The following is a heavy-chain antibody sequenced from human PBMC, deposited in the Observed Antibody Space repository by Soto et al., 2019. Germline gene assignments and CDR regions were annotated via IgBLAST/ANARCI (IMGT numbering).Heavy chain of an antibody. CDR2: IYTDGST. Sequence: EVQLVESGGGLVQPGGSLRLSCAASGFTVSSNYMSWVRQAPGKGLEWVSVIYTDGSTYYADSVKGRFTISRHNSKNTLYLHMNSLRAEDTAVYYCARGMVRGVSAFDYWGQGTLVTVSS. J-gene: IGHJ4*02. D-gene: IGHD3-10*01. V-gene: IGHV3-53*04. CDR1: GFTVSSNY. CDR3: ARGMVRGVSAFDY.